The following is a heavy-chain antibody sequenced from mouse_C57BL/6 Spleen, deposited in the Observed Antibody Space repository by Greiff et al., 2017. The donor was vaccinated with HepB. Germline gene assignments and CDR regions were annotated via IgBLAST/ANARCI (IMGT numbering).Heavy chain of an antibody. V-gene: IGHV14-4*01. Sequence: VQLQQSGAELVRPGASVKLSCTASGFNINDDYMHWVKQRPEQGLEWIGWIDPENGDTEYASKFQGKATITADTSSNPAYLQLSSLTSEDTAVYYCTTEDFDYWGQGTTLTVSS. CDR1: GFNINDDY. CDR3: TTEDFDY. CDR2: IDPENGDT. J-gene: IGHJ2*01.